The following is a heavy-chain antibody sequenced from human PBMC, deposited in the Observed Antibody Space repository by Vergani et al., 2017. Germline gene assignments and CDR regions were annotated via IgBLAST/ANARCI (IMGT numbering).Heavy chain of an antibody. CDR1: GYTFTSYG. D-gene: IGHD2-15*01. J-gene: IGHJ3*02. CDR2: ISAYNGNR. Sequence: QVQLVQSGAEVKKPGASVKVSCKASGYTFTSYGISWVRQAPGQGLEWMGWISAYNGNRNYAQKLQGRVTMTTDTSTSTAYMELRSLRSDDTAVYYCARDQDIVVVVAATVAFDIWGQGTMVTVSS. V-gene: IGHV1-18*04. CDR3: ARDQDIVVVVAATVAFDI.